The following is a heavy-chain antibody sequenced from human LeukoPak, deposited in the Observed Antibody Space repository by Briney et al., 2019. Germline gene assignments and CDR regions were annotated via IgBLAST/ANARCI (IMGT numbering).Heavy chain of an antibody. Sequence: GGSLRLSCAASGFTFSRYSMHWVRQAPGKGLEWVANMKKDGSEKYYVDSVKGRFTISRDNAKTSLYLHMNSLRAEDTAIYYCATYRQVLLPFESWGQGTLVTVSS. V-gene: IGHV3-7*03. D-gene: IGHD2-8*02. J-gene: IGHJ4*02. CDR1: GFTFSRYS. CDR3: ATYRQVLLPFES. CDR2: MKKDGSEK.